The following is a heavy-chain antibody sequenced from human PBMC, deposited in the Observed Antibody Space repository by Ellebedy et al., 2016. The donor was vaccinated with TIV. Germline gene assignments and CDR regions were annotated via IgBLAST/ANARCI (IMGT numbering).Heavy chain of an antibody. CDR1: GLTFSSFA. CDR2: ISDDGSNK. V-gene: IGHV3-30*18. D-gene: IGHD1-26*01. Sequence: GGSLRLSXAASGLTFSSFAIHWVRQAPGKGLEWVAVISDDGSNKYYIDSVKGRFTISRDNSKNTLYLQMNSLRAEDTDVYYCAKIRAQWEPLDYWGQGTLVTVSS. J-gene: IGHJ4*02. CDR3: AKIRAQWEPLDY.